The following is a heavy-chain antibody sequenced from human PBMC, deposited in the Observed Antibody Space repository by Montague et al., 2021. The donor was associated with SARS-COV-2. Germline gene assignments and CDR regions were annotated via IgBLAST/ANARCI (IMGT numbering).Heavy chain of an antibody. J-gene: IGHJ4*02. CDR2: IRGRVYGGTT. CDR3: TREPDAFD. CDR1: GFTFGTYA. D-gene: IGHD3-16*01. Sequence: SLRLSCAGSGFTFGTYAMSWFRQAPGKGLEWVGFIRGRVYGGTTEYAASVKGRFTISRDDSKSIAYLQMNGLKTEDTAVYYCTREPDAFDWGQGTLVTVSS. V-gene: IGHV3-49*03.